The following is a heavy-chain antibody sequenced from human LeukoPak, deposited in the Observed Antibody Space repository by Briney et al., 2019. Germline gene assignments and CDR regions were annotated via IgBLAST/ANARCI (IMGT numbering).Heavy chain of an antibody. J-gene: IGHJ3*02. Sequence: ASVKVSCKASGYTFTGYYMHWVRQAPGQGLEWMGWINPNSGGTNYAQKFQGRVTMTRDTSISTAYMELSRLRSEDTAVYYCATDWRGGSYFQGAFDIWGQGTMVTVSS. CDR1: GYTFTGYY. CDR3: ATDWRGGSYFQGAFDI. CDR2: INPNSGGT. D-gene: IGHD1-26*01. V-gene: IGHV1-2*02.